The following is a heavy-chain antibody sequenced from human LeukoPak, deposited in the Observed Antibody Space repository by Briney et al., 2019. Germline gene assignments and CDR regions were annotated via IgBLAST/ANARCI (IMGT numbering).Heavy chain of an antibody. D-gene: IGHD2-15*01. CDR2: ISYDGSDK. Sequence: GRSLRLSCAASGFTFSNFGMHWVRQAPGKGLEGVAVISYDGSDKFYADSVKGRFTISRDNSKNTLYLQMNSLRAEDTAVYYCARGLYEFCSGGRCYSYYFDYWGQGTLVTVSS. V-gene: IGHV3-30*03. J-gene: IGHJ4*02. CDR1: GFTFSNFG. CDR3: ARGLYEFCSGGRCYSYYFDY.